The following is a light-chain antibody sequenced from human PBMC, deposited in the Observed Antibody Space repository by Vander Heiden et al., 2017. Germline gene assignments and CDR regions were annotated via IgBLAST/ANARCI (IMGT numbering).Light chain of an antibody. CDR3: SSYSATSTFV. J-gene: IGLJ2*01. CDR2: DVS. V-gene: IGLV2-14*03. Sequence: QSALTQPASVSGSPGQSITISCTGTGSDVGASSYVPWYQQHPGKAPNLIIYDVSNRPSGVSTRFSGSQSGTTAFLPISGLQAADEGDYYCSSYSATSTFVFGGGTKLTGL. CDR1: GSDVGASSY.